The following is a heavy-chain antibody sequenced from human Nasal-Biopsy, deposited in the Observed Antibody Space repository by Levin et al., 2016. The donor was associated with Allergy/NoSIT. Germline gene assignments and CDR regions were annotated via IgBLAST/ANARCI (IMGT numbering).Heavy chain of an antibody. V-gene: IGHV3-21*01. Sequence: GESLKISCIASGFTFTSYSMTWVRQAPGKGLQWVSSISSSRNDMYADLVKGRFTISRDNARNSLYLQMNSLRAEDTAVYFCTRDLRSYQLVLGFDMWGQGTAVTVSS. CDR1: GFTFTSYS. CDR3: TRDLRSYQLVLGFDM. J-gene: IGHJ3*02. D-gene: IGHD1-26*01. CDR2: ISSSRNDM.